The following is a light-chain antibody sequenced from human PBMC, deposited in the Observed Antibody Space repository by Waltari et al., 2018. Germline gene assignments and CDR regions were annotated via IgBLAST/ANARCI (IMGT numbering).Light chain of an antibody. CDR2: GAS. J-gene: IGKJ4*01. CDR1: QTINNNF. Sequence: IVFTQSPASLSVSPGQRTTLSCRASQTINNNFLVWYQQKPGQAPRLLIHGASSRATGFPDRFSGSGSGTDFTLTISRLEPEDVAVYYCQQYDGSILTFGGGTKVEI. CDR3: QQYDGSILT. V-gene: IGKV3-20*01.